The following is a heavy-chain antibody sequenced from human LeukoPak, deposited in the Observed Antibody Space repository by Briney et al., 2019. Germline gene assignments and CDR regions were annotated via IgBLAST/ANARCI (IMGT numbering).Heavy chain of an antibody. CDR2: IYSGTT. CDR1: GFTVSSNS. J-gene: IGHJ4*02. Sequence: AGGSLRLSCTVSGFTVSSNSMSWVRQAPGKGLEWVSFIYSGTTHYSDSVKGRFTISRDNAKNTLYLQMNSLRAEDTAVYYCASYNWNFLNDYWGQGTLVTVSS. D-gene: IGHD1-7*01. CDR3: ASYNWNFLNDY. V-gene: IGHV3-53*01.